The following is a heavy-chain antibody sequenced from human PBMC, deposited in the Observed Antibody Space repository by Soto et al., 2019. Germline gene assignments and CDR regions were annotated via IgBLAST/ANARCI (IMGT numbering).Heavy chain of an antibody. D-gene: IGHD2-15*01. CDR3: ARDYCSGGSCYVSDY. CDR2: ISSSSSYI. V-gene: IGHV3-21*01. Sequence: GGSLRLSCAASGFTFSSYSMNWVRQAPGKGLEWVSSISSSSSYIYYADSVKGRFTISRDNAKNSLYLQMNSLRAEDTAVYYCARDYCSGGSCYVSDYWGQGTLVTVSS. CDR1: GFTFSSYS. J-gene: IGHJ4*02.